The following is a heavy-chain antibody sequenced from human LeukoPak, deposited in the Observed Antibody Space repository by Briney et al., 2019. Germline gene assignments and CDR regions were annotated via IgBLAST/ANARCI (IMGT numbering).Heavy chain of an antibody. CDR1: GFTFSSYS. CDR3: ARGESTRPPDAFDI. J-gene: IGHJ3*02. V-gene: IGHV3-21*01. Sequence: GGSLRLSCAASGFTFSSYSMNWVRQAPGKGLEWVSSISSSSSYIYYADSVKGRFTIPRDNAKNSLYLQMNSLRAEDTAVYYCARGESTRPPDAFDIWGQGTMVTVSS. CDR2: ISSSSSYI.